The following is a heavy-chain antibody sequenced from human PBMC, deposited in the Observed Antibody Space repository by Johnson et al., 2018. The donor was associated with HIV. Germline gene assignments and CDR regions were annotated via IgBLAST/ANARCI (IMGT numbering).Heavy chain of an antibody. D-gene: IGHD5-18*01. V-gene: IGHV3-30*02. CDR3: AKDLRGYSYGLGAFDI. J-gene: IGHJ3*02. Sequence: VQLVESRGGVVQPGGSLRLSCAASGFTFSNYGMHWVRQAPGKGLEWVAFIRYDGSHKYYVDSVKGRFTISRDNSKNTLYLQMNSLRAEDTAVYYCAKDLRGYSYGLGAFDIWGQGTMVTVSS. CDR1: GFTFSNYG. CDR2: IRYDGSHK.